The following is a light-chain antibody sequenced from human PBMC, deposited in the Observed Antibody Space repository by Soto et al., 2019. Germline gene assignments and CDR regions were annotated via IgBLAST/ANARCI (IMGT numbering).Light chain of an antibody. J-gene: IGKJ2*01. CDR3: QQRSYSYT. CDR2: DAS. Sequence: EIVLTQSPATLSLSPGERATLSCRASQSVSSYLAWYQQKPGQAPRLLIYDASNRATGIPARFSGSGSGTAFTLTISILEPEVFAVYYCQQRSYSYTFGQGTKLEIK. CDR1: QSVSSY. V-gene: IGKV3-11*01.